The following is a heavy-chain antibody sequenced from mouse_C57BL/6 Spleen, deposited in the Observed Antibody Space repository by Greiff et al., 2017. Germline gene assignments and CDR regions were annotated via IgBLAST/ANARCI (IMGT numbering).Heavy chain of an antibody. CDR1: GYTFTSYW. Sequence: QVQLQQPGAELVKPGASVKMSCKASGYTFTSYWITWVKQRPGQGLEWIGDIYPGSGSTNYNEKFKSKATLTVDTSSSTAYMQLSSLTSEDSAVYYCARWGGSSFINYAMDDWGQGTSVTVSS. J-gene: IGHJ4*01. V-gene: IGHV1-55*01. CDR3: ARWGGSSFINYAMDD. CDR2: IYPGSGST. D-gene: IGHD1-1*01.